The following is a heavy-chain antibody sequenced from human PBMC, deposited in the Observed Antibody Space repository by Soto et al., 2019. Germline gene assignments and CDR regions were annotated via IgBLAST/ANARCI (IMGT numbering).Heavy chain of an antibody. CDR1: GYTFTRYG. D-gene: IGHD2-15*01. Sequence: GASVKVSCKASGYTFTRYGISWVRQAPGQGLEWMGWISAYNGNTNYAQKLQGRVTMTTDTSTSTAYMELRSLRSDDTAVYYCARGDIVNYYYYMDVWGKGTTVTVSS. V-gene: IGHV1-18*01. J-gene: IGHJ6*03. CDR3: ARGDIVNYYYYMDV. CDR2: ISAYNGNT.